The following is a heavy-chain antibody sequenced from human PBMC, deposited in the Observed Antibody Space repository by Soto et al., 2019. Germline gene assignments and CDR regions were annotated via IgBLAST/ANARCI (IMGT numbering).Heavy chain of an antibody. Sequence: SETLSLTCTVSGVSITSGDYYWSWIRQSPGKGLEWIGYIYYSESAHYNPTLKSRILISIDRSKNQLSLKMTSVTAADTAVYYCARDDLDHGGNPLSTWGQGTLVTVSS. CDR3: ARDDLDHGGNPLST. J-gene: IGHJ1*01. CDR1: GVSITSGDYY. CDR2: IYYSESA. D-gene: IGHD4-17*01. V-gene: IGHV4-30-4*08.